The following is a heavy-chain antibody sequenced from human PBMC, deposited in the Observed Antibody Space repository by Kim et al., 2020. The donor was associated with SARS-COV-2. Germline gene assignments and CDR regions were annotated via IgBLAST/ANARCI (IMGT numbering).Heavy chain of an antibody. Sequence: SETLSLTCAVYGGSFSGYYWSWIRQPPGKGLEWIGEINHSGSTNYNPSLKSRVTISVDTSKNQFSLKLSSVTAADTAVYYCARFHYGSGTENWFDPWGQGTLVTVSS. V-gene: IGHV4-34*01. CDR2: INHSGST. CDR1: GGSFSGYY. J-gene: IGHJ5*02. D-gene: IGHD3-10*01. CDR3: ARFHYGSGTENWFDP.